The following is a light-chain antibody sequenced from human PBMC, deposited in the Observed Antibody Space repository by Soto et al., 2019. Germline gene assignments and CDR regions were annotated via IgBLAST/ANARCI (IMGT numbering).Light chain of an antibody. CDR2: GAS. J-gene: IGKJ1*01. CDR1: QSVSRSY. V-gene: IGKV3-20*01. CDR3: QQYGSSPRT. Sequence: EIVLTQSPGTLSLSPGERATLSCRASQSVSRSYLAWYQQKPGQAPRLLIYGASSRATGIPDRFSGSGSGTHFTLTISRREPEDFAVYYCQQYGSSPRTFGQGTKVEIK.